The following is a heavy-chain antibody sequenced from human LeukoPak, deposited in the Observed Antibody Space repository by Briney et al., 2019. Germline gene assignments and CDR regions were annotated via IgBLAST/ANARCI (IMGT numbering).Heavy chain of an antibody. D-gene: IGHD4-17*01. Sequence: KPSQTLSLTCAVSGGSISSGGYSWSWIRQPPGKGLEWIGYIYHSGGTYYNPSLKSRVTISVDRSKNQFSLKLSSVTAADTAVYYCARQDYGHGGFDPWGQGTLVTVSS. CDR1: GGSISSGGYS. V-gene: IGHV4-30-2*01. J-gene: IGHJ5*02. CDR3: ARQDYGHGGFDP. CDR2: IYHSGGT.